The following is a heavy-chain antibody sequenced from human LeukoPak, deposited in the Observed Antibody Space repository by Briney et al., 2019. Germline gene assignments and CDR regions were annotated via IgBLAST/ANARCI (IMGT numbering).Heavy chain of an antibody. J-gene: IGHJ4*02. Sequence: GGSLRLSCAASGFTFSDSAMHWVRQASGKGLEWVGRIRSKANSYATAYAASVKGSFTISRDDSKYKAYLQMNSLKTEDTAVYYCTSTYYDYVWGSYRYLFDYWGQGTLVTVSS. CDR2: IRSKANSYAT. CDR3: TSTYYDYVWGSYRYLFDY. V-gene: IGHV3-73*01. CDR1: GFTFSDSA. D-gene: IGHD3-16*02.